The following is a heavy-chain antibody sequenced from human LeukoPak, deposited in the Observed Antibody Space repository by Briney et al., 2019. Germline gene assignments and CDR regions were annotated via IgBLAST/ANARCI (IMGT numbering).Heavy chain of an antibody. V-gene: IGHV1-2*02. J-gene: IGHJ4*02. Sequence: ASVKVSCKASGYTFTGYYMHWVRQAPGQGLAWMGWINPNSGGTNYAQKFQGRVTMTRDTSISTAYMELSRLRSDDTAVYYCALWSGYYPPDPDYWGQGTLVTVSS. D-gene: IGHD3-3*01. CDR1: GYTFTGYY. CDR2: INPNSGGT. CDR3: ALWSGYYPPDPDY.